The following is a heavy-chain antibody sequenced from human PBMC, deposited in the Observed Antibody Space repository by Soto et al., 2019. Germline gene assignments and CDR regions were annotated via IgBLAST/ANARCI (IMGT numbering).Heavy chain of an antibody. CDR2: IKQDGSEK. V-gene: IGHV3-7*01. Sequence: GGSLRLSCAASGFTFSSYWMSWVRQAPGKGLEWVANIKQDGSEKYYVDSVKGRFTISRDNAKNSLHLQMNSLRAEDTAVYYCATRYCSSTNCYLPFDPWGQGTLVTVSS. J-gene: IGHJ5*02. D-gene: IGHD2-2*01. CDR3: ATRYCSSTNCYLPFDP. CDR1: GFTFSSYW.